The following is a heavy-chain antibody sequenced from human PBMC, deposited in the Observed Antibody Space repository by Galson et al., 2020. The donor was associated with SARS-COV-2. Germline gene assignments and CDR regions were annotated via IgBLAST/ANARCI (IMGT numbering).Heavy chain of an antibody. Sequence: GESLKISCAASGLTFRDYYMTWIRHAPGKGLEWVSYISVTSSYTFYADSVKGRFTISRDNAKNSLFLQMNSLRAEDSAVYYCATSTLKAYHYYAMDVWGQGTTVTVSS. CDR3: ATSTLKAYHYYAMDV. V-gene: IGHV3-11*06. D-gene: IGHD4-4*01. J-gene: IGHJ6*02. CDR1: GLTFRDYY. CDR2: ISVTSSYT.